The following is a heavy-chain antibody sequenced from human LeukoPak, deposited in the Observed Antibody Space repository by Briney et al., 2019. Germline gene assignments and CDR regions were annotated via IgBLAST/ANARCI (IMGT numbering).Heavy chain of an antibody. J-gene: IGHJ6*02. V-gene: IGHV7-4-1*02. D-gene: IGHD6-19*01. CDR3: ASFSGWSNYYYYGMDV. CDR1: GYTFTSYA. Sequence: ASVKVSCKAFGYTFTSYAMNWVRQAPGQGLEWMGWINTNTGNPTYAQGFTGRFVFSLDTSVSTAYLQISSLKAEDTAVYYCASFSGWSNYYYYGMDVWGQGTTVTVSS. CDR2: INTNTGNP.